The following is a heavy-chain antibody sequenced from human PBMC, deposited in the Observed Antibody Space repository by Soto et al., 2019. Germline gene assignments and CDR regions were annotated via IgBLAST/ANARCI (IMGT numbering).Heavy chain of an antibody. Sequence: GESLKISCQGSGYMFTNYWINWVRQVSGGGLEWLGRIDPSDSYTKYNPSFQGHVTISADKSTSTAYLQWSSLRASDTAMYYCARQIYDSDSGPNFQYYFDSWGQGTLVTVSS. CDR2: IDPSDSYT. CDR1: GYMFTNYW. CDR3: ARQIYDSDSGPNFQYYFDS. V-gene: IGHV5-10-1*01. D-gene: IGHD3-22*01. J-gene: IGHJ4*02.